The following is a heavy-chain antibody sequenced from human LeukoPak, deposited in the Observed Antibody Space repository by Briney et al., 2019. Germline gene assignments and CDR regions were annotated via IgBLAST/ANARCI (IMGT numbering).Heavy chain of an antibody. Sequence: GGSLRLSCAASGFTFSTYWMHWVRQVPGKGLVWVSRTNSDGSSTTYADSVKGRFTISRDNANNTLYLHMSSLRPEDTAVYYCAREWSGFGELPDYWGQGTLVTVSS. CDR1: GFTFSTYW. CDR3: AREWSGFGELPDY. J-gene: IGHJ4*02. D-gene: IGHD3-10*01. CDR2: TNSDGSST. V-gene: IGHV3-74*01.